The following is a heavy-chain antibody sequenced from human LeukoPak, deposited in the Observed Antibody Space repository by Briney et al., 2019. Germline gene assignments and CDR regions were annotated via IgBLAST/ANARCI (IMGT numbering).Heavy chain of an antibody. Sequence: GASVKVSCKVSGYTLTELSMHWVRQAPGKGLEWMGGFDPEDGEIIYAQKFQGRVTMTADTYTNTAYMEVSSLRSEDTAVYYCATLERFTTADYWGQGTLVTVSS. CDR2: FDPEDGEI. J-gene: IGHJ4*02. CDR1: GYTLTELS. V-gene: IGHV1-24*01. CDR3: ATLERFTTADY. D-gene: IGHD1-1*01.